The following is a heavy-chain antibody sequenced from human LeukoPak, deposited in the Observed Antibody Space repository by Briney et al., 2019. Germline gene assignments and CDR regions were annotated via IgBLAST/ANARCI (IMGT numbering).Heavy chain of an antibody. CDR2: FYSGSM. J-gene: IGHJ4*02. CDR1: GGSFSGYY. V-gene: IGHV4-59*10. D-gene: IGHD5-24*01. CDR3: ARKDGDG. Sequence: SETLSLTCAVYGGSFSGYYWSWIRQPAGKGLEWIGRFYSGSMDYNPSLRGRVTISLDTSKNQVSLKLTSVTAADTAMYYCARKDGDGWGQGTLVTVSS.